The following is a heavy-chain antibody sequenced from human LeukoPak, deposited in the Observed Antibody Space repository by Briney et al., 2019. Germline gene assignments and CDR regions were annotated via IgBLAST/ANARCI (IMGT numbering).Heavy chain of an antibody. CDR2: ISGSGDTV. D-gene: IGHD3-22*01. CDR3: AREFTMIVVVGVFDI. Sequence: SGGSLRLSCAASGFSFNAYYMTWIRQAPGKGLEWLSSISGSGDTVYYADSVRGRFTVSRVNARSSLYLQIDGLRAEDTAFYYCAREFTMIVVVGVFDIWGQGTLVTVSS. J-gene: IGHJ3*02. CDR1: GFSFNAYY. V-gene: IGHV3-11*01.